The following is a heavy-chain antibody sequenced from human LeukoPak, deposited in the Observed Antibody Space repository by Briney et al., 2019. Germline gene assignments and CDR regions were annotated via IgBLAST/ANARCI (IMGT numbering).Heavy chain of an antibody. CDR1: GYTFTGYY. CDR2: INPNSGGT. J-gene: IGHJ4*02. Sequence: ASVKVSCKASGYTFTGYYMHWVRQAPGQGVEWMGRINPNSGGTNYAQKFQGRVTMTRDTSISTAYMGLSRLRSDDTAVYYCARDWGGIAAAGIDDYWGQGTLVTVSS. V-gene: IGHV1-2*06. CDR3: ARDWGGIAAAGIDDY. D-gene: IGHD6-13*01.